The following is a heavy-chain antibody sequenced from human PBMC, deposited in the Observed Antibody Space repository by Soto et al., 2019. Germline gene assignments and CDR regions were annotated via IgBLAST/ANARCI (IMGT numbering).Heavy chain of an antibody. J-gene: IGHJ5*02. CDR1: GGTFSSYT. D-gene: IGHD6-13*01. Sequence: QVQLVQSGAAVKKPGSSVKVSCKASGGTFSSYTISWVRQAPGQGLEWMGRIIPILGIANYAQKFQGRVTITADKSTRTACMELRGLRAEETAVYYCGKTIAAAGTVHRWLDTWGQGTLVTVSS. CDR3: GKTIAAAGTVHRWLDT. V-gene: IGHV1-69*02. CDR2: IIPILGIA.